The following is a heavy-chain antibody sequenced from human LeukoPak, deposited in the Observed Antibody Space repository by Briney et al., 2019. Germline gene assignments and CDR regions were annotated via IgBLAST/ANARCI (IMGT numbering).Heavy chain of an antibody. CDR1: GGSIISYY. J-gene: IGHJ4*02. D-gene: IGHD3-16*01. Sequence: SAPLSSPFHPSGGSIISYYCSWIRQPPAKGLEWIGYIYYSGSTNYNPSLKSRVTISVDTSKNQFSLKLSSVTAADTAVYYCARDATLGYWGQGTLVTVCS. CDR3: ARDATLGY. V-gene: IGHV4-59*01. CDR2: IYYSGST.